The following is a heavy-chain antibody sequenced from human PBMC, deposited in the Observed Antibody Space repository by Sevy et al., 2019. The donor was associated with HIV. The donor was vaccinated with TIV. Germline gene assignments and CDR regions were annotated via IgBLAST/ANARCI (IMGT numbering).Heavy chain of an antibody. D-gene: IGHD3-22*01. CDR1: GFTISSNY. V-gene: IGHV3-53*01. Sequence: GGSLRLSCAASGFTISSNYISWVRQAPGKGLEWISAIYSGGSTYYADSVKGRFTISRDNSKNTVYLQMNSLRAEDTAVYFCARQSIHHSSGYFSLWGQGTLVTVSS. CDR2: IYSGGST. CDR3: ARQSIHHSSGYFSL. J-gene: IGHJ4*02.